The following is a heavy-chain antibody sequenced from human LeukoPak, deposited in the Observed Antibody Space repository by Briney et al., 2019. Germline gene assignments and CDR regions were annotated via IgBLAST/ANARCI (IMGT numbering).Heavy chain of an antibody. CDR3: ARDQGGSIVVVAFDI. V-gene: IGHV1-2*02. CDR1: GYTFTGYY. D-gene: IGHD2-15*01. J-gene: IGHJ3*02. Sequence: GASVKVSCKASGYTFTGYYMHWVRQAPGQGLEWMGWINPNSGGTNYAQKFQGRVTMTRDTSISTAYMELSRLRSDDTAVYYCARDQGGSIVVVAFDIWGQGTMVTVSS. CDR2: INPNSGGT.